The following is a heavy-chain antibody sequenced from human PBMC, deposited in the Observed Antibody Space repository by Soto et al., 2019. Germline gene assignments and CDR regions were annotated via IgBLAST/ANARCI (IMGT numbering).Heavy chain of an antibody. V-gene: IGHV4-34*01. Sequence: SETLSLTCAVYGGSFSGYYWSWIRQPPGKGLEWIGEINHSGSTNYNPSLKSRVTISVDTSKNQFSLKLSSVTAADTAVYYCSRGGGYDPHFDYWGQGTLVTVSS. CDR1: GGSFSGYY. CDR2: INHSGST. D-gene: IGHD5-12*01. J-gene: IGHJ4*02. CDR3: SRGGGYDPHFDY.